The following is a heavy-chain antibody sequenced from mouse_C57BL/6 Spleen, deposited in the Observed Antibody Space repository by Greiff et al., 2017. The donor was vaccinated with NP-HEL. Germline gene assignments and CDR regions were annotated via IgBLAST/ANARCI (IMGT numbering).Heavy chain of an antibody. CDR2: INPSNGGT. CDR1: GYTFTSYW. D-gene: IGHD2-4*01. Sequence: QVQLQQPGTELVKPGASVKLSCKASGYTFTSYWMHWVQQRPGQGLEWIGNINPSNGGTTYNEKFKSKATLTVDKSSSPAYMQLSSLTSEDSAVDYCARYHYDYDVYFDYWGQGTTLTVSS. J-gene: IGHJ2*01. V-gene: IGHV1-53*01. CDR3: ARYHYDYDVYFDY.